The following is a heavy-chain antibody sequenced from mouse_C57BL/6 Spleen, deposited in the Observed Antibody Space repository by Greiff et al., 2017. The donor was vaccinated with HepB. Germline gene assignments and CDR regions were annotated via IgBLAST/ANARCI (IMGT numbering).Heavy chain of an antibody. V-gene: IGHV1-55*01. CDR3: ARGGFDWDDYAMDY. CDR1: GYTFTSYW. Sequence: QVQLKQPGAELVKPGASVKMSCKASGYTFTSYWITWVKQRPGQGLEWIGDIYPGSGSTNYNEKFKSKATLTVDTSSSTAYMQLSSLTSEDSAVYYCARGGFDWDDYAMDYWGQGTSVTVSS. D-gene: IGHD4-1*01. J-gene: IGHJ4*01. CDR2: IYPGSGST.